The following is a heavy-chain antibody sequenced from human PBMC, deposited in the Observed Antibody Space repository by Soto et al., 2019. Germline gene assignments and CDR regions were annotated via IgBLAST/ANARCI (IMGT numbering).Heavy chain of an antibody. Sequence: QLQLQESSPGLVKPSETLSLTRTVSGGSISSSRYYWGWIRQPPGKGLEWIGSIYYSGSTYYNPSLKSRVTIPVDTSKSQCSRKLSSVTAAATAVYYCARLDYDFQPDLRYFDYWGQGTLVTVSS. J-gene: IGHJ4*02. D-gene: IGHD3-3*01. CDR1: GGSISSSRYY. V-gene: IGHV4-39*01. CDR3: ARLDYDFQPDLRYFDY. CDR2: IYYSGST.